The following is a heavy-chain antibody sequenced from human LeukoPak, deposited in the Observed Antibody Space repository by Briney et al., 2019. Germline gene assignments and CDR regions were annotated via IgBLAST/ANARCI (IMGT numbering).Heavy chain of an antibody. CDR2: INPNSGVT. Sequence: GASVKVSCKASGYTFTGYYIHWVRQAPGQGLEWMGWINPNSGVTHYPQKFQGRVTLTRDTSIRTAYMEVSSLRSDDTAVYYCASRFDWNDAYFDYWGQGTLVTVSS. CDR3: ASRFDWNDAYFDY. V-gene: IGHV1-2*02. J-gene: IGHJ4*02. CDR1: GYTFTGYY. D-gene: IGHD1-1*01.